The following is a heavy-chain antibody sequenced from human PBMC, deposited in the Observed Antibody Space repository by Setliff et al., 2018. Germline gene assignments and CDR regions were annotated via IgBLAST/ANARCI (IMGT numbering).Heavy chain of an antibody. CDR3: AREQWLDPPGYYYMDV. D-gene: IGHD6-19*01. J-gene: IGHJ6*03. CDR1: GGSISSYY. CDR2: MYTSGST. V-gene: IGHV4-4*07. Sequence: SETLSLTCTVSGGSISSYYWSWIRQPAGKGLEWIGRMYTSGSTNYNPSLKSRVTMSVDTSKNQFSLKLNSVTAADMAVYYCAREQWLDPPGYYYMDVWAKGTTVTVSS.